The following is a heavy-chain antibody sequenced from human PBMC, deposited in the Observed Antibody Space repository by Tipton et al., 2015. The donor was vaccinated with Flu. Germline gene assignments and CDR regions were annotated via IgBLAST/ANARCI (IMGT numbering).Heavy chain of an antibody. V-gene: IGHV3-23*01. D-gene: IGHD3-10*01. Sequence: SLRLSCAASGFTFSSYAMTWVRQAPGKGLEWLSTSSGSGGSTYYANSVAGRFTMSRDNSKSTLSLQMNSLRVEDTAIYYCAKDRYSGSGTPGAFDVWGLGTIVTVSS. CDR3: AKDRYSGSGTPGAFDV. CDR2: SSGSGGST. J-gene: IGHJ3*01. CDR1: GFTFSSYA.